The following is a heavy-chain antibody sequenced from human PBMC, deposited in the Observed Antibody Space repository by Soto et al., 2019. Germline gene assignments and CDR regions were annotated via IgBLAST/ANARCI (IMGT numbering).Heavy chain of an antibody. D-gene: IGHD3-10*01. CDR3: ARSGSGSDNFDY. V-gene: IGHV1-8*02. CDR2: MNPNSGNT. CDR1: GYTFTSYG. Sequence: ASVKVSCKASGYTFTSYGISWVRQAPGQGLEWMGWMNPNSGNTGYAQKFQGRVTMTRNTSISTAYMELSSLRSEDTAVYYCARSGSGSDNFDYWGQGTLVTVYS. J-gene: IGHJ4*02.